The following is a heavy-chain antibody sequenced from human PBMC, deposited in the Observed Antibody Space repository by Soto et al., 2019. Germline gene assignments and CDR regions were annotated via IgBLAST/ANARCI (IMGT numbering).Heavy chain of an antibody. CDR1: GYTFTSYA. D-gene: IGHD3-22*01. J-gene: IGHJ3*02. CDR3: ARESLRITMIVVVDDAFDI. V-gene: IGHV1-3*01. Sequence: ASVKVSCKASGYTFTSYAMHWVRQAPGQRLEWMGWINAGNGNTKYSQKFQGRVTITRDTSASTAYMELSSLRSEDTAVYYCARESLRITMIVVVDDAFDIWGQGTMVTVSS. CDR2: INAGNGNT.